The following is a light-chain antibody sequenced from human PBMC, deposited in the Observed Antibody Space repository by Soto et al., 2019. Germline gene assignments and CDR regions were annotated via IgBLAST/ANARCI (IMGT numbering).Light chain of an antibody. CDR1: QSVNNY. CDR2: XXX. J-gene: IGKJ5*01. Sequence: EIVLTQSPATLSLSPGERPTLSCRASQSVNNYLAWYQQKTXXXXXXXXYXXXYRPTGTPARFSGSGSGTDFTLTISSLEPEDCAVYYCQQRSNWPPTCGQGTRLE. CDR3: QQRSNWPPT. V-gene: IGKV3-11*01.